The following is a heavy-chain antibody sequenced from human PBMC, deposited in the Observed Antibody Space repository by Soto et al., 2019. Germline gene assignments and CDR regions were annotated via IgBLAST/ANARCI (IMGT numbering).Heavy chain of an antibody. CDR3: AKDRARYGDHGWFDP. J-gene: IGHJ5*02. CDR2: ISYDGSNK. V-gene: IGHV3-30*18. Sequence: GGSLRLSCAASGFTFSSYGMHWVRQAPGKGLEWVAVISYDGSNKYYADSVKGRFTISRDNSKNTLYLQMNSLRAEDTAVYYCAKDRARYGDHGWFDPWGQGTLVTVSS. CDR1: GFTFSSYG. D-gene: IGHD4-17*01.